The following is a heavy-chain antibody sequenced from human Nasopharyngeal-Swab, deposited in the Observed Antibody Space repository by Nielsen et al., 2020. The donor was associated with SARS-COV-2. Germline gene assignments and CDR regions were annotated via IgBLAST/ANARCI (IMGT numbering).Heavy chain of an antibody. J-gene: IGHJ6*02. CDR1: GGTFSSYA. CDR2: IISIFGTA. CDR3: ARGGPYYYGMDV. V-gene: IGHV1-69*06. Sequence: SVKVSCKASGGTFSSYAISWVRQAPGQGLEWMGGIISIFGTANYAQKFQGRVTITADKSTSTAYMELSSLRSEDTAVYYCARGGPYYYGMDVWGQGTTVTVSS.